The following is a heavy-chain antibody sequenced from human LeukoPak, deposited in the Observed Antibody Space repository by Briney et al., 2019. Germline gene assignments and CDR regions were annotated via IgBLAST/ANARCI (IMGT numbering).Heavy chain of an antibody. D-gene: IGHD3-16*01. J-gene: IGHJ3*02. V-gene: IGHV3-33*01. CDR2: IWYDGSNK. CDR1: GFTFSSYG. Sequence: PPGGSLRLSCAASGFTFSSYGMHWVRQAPGKGLEWVAVIWYDGSNKYYADSVKGRFTISRDNSKNTLYLQMNSLRAEDTAVYYCARGPRGENAFDIWGQGTMVTVSS. CDR3: ARGPRGENAFDI.